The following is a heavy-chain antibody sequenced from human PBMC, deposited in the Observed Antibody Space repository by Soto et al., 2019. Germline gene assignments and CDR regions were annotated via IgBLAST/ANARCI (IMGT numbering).Heavy chain of an antibody. CDR3: ARDRFADYGMDV. Sequence: EVQLLESGGGLVQPGGSLRLSCAASGFTFSSYAMSWVRQAPGKGLEWVSAISGSGGSTYYADSVKGRFTISRDNSKNTLYLQMNSLRAEDTAVYYCARDRFADYGMDVWGQGTTVTVSS. J-gene: IGHJ6*02. CDR2: ISGSGGST. V-gene: IGHV3-23*01. CDR1: GFTFSSYA. D-gene: IGHD3-16*01.